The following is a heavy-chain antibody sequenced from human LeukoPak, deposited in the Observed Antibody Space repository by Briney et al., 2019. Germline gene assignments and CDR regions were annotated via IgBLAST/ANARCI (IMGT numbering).Heavy chain of an antibody. J-gene: IGHJ4*02. CDR1: GFSFSDYG. Sequence: GGTLRLSCAASGFSFSDYGISWVRQPPGKGLEWVSGISASGGSTYYAYSVKGRFTVSRDNSKDTLYLQMNSLRAEDTAVYYCARVLHKRNYDSSTYYGYWGQGTLVTVSS. CDR2: ISASGGST. CDR3: ARVLHKRNYDSSTYYGY. V-gene: IGHV3-23*01. D-gene: IGHD3-22*01.